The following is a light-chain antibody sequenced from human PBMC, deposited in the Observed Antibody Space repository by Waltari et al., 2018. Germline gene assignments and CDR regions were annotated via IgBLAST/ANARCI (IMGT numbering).Light chain of an antibody. J-gene: IGKJ2*01. CDR1: QSVSSN. Sequence: EIVMAQSPPTLSVSPGERATLSCRASQSVSSNLAWYQQKRGQAPRLLIYGASTRATGIPARFSGSWSGTEVTLTISSLQSEDFAVYYCQQYNTWPRTFGQGTKLEIK. CDR2: GAS. V-gene: IGKV3-15*01. CDR3: QQYNTWPRT.